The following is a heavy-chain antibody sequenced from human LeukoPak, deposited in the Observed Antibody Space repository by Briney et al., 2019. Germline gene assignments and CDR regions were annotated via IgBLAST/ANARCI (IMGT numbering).Heavy chain of an antibody. Sequence: GGSLRLSCVASGFTFGDYYMSWIRQAPGKGLEWVSHIGITGSRTNYADSVKGRFTISRDNAKRSVHLQMNSLGGDDTAVYYCAKWGPYDILTGRINWGQGTLVTVSS. V-gene: IGHV3-11*06. CDR2: IGITGSRT. D-gene: IGHD3-9*01. CDR1: GFTFGDYY. CDR3: AKWGPYDILTGRIN. J-gene: IGHJ4*02.